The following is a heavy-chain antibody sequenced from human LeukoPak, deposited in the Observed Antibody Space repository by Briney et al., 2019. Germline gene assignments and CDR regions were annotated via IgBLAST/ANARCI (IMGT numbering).Heavy chain of an antibody. V-gene: IGHV3-11*01. Sequence: GGSLRLSCAASGFTFSDYYLSWIRQAPGKGLEWVSYISSSGSTIYYAAPVKGRFTISRDNAKNSLYLQMNSLRAEDTAVYYGARRYNWNYLDYWGQGTLVTVSS. J-gene: IGHJ4*02. D-gene: IGHD1-20*01. CDR3: ARRYNWNYLDY. CDR2: ISSSGSTI. CDR1: GFTFSDYY.